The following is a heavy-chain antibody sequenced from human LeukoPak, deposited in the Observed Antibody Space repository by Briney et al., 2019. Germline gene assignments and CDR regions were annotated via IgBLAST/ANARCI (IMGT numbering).Heavy chain of an antibody. CDR3: AREASYYYDSSGYYPNWFDP. CDR1: GYTFTSYG. CDR2: IIPIFGTA. D-gene: IGHD3-22*01. J-gene: IGHJ5*02. Sequence: GASVKVSCKASGYTFTSYGISWVRQAPGQGLEWMGGIIPIFGTANYAQKFQGRVTITTDESTSTAYMELSSLRSEDTAVYHCAREASYYYDSSGYYPNWFDPWGQGTLVTVSS. V-gene: IGHV1-69*05.